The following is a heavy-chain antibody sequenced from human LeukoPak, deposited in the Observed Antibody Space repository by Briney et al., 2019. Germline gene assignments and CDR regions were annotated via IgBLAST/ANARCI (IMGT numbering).Heavy chain of an antibody. Sequence: GGSLRLSCTASGFTFSDYYLTWTRQPPGKGLECISYIGNRGTTIHYADSVKGRFTIFRDNAKNSLYLQMNGLRAEDTAVYYCARGSWRVTTIPDYWGQGTLVTVSS. J-gene: IGHJ4*02. CDR3: ARGSWRVTTIPDY. CDR1: GFTFSDYY. CDR2: IGNRGTTI. D-gene: IGHD2-21*02. V-gene: IGHV3-11*01.